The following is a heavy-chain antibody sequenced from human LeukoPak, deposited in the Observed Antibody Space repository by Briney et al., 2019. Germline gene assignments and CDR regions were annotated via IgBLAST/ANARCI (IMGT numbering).Heavy chain of an antibody. CDR3: ARDLSGGESWDPDAFDI. Sequence: ASVKVSCKASGGTFSSYAISWVRQAPGQGLEWMGRIIPILGIANYAQKFQGRVTITADKSTSTAYMELSSLRSEDTAVYYCARDLSGGESWDPDAFDIWGQGTMVTVSS. J-gene: IGHJ3*02. CDR2: IIPILGIA. D-gene: IGHD3-16*01. CDR1: GGTFSSYA. V-gene: IGHV1-69*04.